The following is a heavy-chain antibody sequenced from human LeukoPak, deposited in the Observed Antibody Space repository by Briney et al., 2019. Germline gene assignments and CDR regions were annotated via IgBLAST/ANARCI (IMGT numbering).Heavy chain of an antibody. V-gene: IGHV3-7*01. Sequence: GGSLRLSCAASGFTFSNYWMSWVRQAPGKGLEWVANINQDGTEEYYVDSVKGRVTISRDNAKNSLYLQMNSLRAEDTAVYYCARESTMVRGVLDYWGQGTLVTVSS. J-gene: IGHJ4*02. CDR2: INQDGTEE. CDR1: GFTFSNYW. CDR3: ARESTMVRGVLDY. D-gene: IGHD3-10*01.